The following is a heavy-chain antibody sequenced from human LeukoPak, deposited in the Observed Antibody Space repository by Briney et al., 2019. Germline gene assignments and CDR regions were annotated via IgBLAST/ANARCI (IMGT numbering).Heavy chain of an antibody. D-gene: IGHD6-6*01. CDR2: MNPNSGNT. CDR3: ARGEQLDAFDI. Sequence: GASVKVSCKASGYTFTSYGINWVRQATGQGLEWMGWMNPNSGNTGYAQKFQGRVTITRNTSISTAYMELSSLRSEDTAVYYCARGEQLDAFDIWGQGTMVTVSS. CDR1: GYTFTSYG. J-gene: IGHJ3*02. V-gene: IGHV1-8*03.